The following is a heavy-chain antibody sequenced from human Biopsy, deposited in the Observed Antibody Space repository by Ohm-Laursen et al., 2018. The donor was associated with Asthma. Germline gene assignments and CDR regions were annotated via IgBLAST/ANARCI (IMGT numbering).Heavy chain of an antibody. CDR3: AKDVFPGWELRRGPDY. Sequence: SLRLSCAASGFTFSNYGMHWVRQAPGKGLDWVAVISFDGSNKNYTDSVKGRFTISRDNSRNTLHLQMNSLRAEDTAVYYCAKDVFPGWELRRGPDYWGQGTLVTFSS. J-gene: IGHJ4*02. V-gene: IGHV3-30*18. CDR2: ISFDGSNK. D-gene: IGHD1-26*01. CDR1: GFTFSNYG.